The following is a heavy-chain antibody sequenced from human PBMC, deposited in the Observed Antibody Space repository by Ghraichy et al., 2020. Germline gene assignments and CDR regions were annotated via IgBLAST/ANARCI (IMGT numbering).Heavy chain of an antibody. CDR3: AREKAASSGNYFYYYGMDV. CDR1: GFTFSNYW. Sequence: GESLNISCAASGFTFSNYWMSWVRQAPGKGLEWVANIKQDGSEIHYVDSLKGRFTISRDNAKNSLFLQMNSLRAEDTGVYYCAREKAASSGNYFYYYGMDVWGQGTTVTVSS. V-gene: IGHV3-7*01. J-gene: IGHJ6*02. D-gene: IGHD3-22*01. CDR2: IKQDGSEI.